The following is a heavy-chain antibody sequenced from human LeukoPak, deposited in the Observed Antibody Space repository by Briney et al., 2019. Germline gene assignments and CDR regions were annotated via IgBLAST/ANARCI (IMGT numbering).Heavy chain of an antibody. CDR3: AGCYGYSSSWPLDV. V-gene: IGHV4-39*07. J-gene: IGHJ6*02. CDR2: IYYSGST. D-gene: IGHD6-13*01. CDR1: GGSISSSSYY. Sequence: SETLSLTCTVSGGSISSSSYYWGWIRQPPGKGLEWIGSIYYSGSTYYNPSLKSRVTISVDTSKNQFSLKLSSVTAADTAVYYCAGCYGYSSSWPLDVWGQGTTVTVSS.